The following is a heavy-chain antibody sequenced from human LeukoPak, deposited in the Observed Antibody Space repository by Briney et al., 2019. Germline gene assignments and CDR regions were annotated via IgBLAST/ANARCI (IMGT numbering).Heavy chain of an antibody. CDR3: ARPNTDAAGYYFDY. V-gene: IGHV1-18*01. D-gene: IGHD6-13*01. CDR2: IDTYRGST. J-gene: IGHJ4*02. CDR1: GYTFFDYG. Sequence: ASVKVSCKASGYTFFDYGVSWVRQAPGQGLEWMGWIDTYRGSTNYAQDLQGRVTVSTDKSTTTVYMELRGLRLDDTAVYYCARPNTDAAGYYFDYWGQGTRVTVSS.